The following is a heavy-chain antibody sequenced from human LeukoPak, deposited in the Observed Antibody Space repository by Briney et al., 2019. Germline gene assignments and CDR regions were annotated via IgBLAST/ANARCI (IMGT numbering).Heavy chain of an antibody. CDR2: MYYSGST. Sequence: PSETLSLTCTVSGGSISSYYWSWLRQPPGKGLEWIGYMYYSGSTNYNPSLKSRVTISVDTSKNQFSLKLTSVTAADTAVYYCARGDNYGLTYFFDYWGQGTLVSVSS. J-gene: IGHJ4*02. CDR1: GGSISSYY. V-gene: IGHV4-59*01. CDR3: ARGDNYGLTYFFDY. D-gene: IGHD5-24*01.